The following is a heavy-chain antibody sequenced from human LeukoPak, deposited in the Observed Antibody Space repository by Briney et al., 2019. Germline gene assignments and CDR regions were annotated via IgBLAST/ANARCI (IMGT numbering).Heavy chain of an antibody. CDR3: ARVRTFGDIVVVVAAFDI. Sequence: SETLSLTCAVYGGSFSGYYWSWIRQPPGKGLEWIGEINHSGSTNYNPSLKSRVTISVDTSKNQFSLKLSSVTAADTAVYYCARVRTFGDIVVVVAAFDIWGQGTMVTVSS. D-gene: IGHD2-15*01. CDR1: GGSFSGYY. J-gene: IGHJ3*02. V-gene: IGHV4-34*01. CDR2: INHSGST.